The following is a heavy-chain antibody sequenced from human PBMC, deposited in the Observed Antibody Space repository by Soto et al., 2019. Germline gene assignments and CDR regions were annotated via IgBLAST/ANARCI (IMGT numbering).Heavy chain of an antibody. D-gene: IGHD3-22*01. CDR1: GGSISSGGYY. CDR3: ARDLMYYYDSSGSYGMDV. V-gene: IGHV4-31*03. Sequence: QVQLQESGPGLVKPSQTLSLTCTVSGGSISSGGYYWSWISQHPGKGLEWIGYIYYSGSTYYNPSLKSRVTISVDTSKNQFSLKLSSVTAADTAVYYCARDLMYYYDSSGSYGMDVWGQGTTVTVSS. CDR2: IYYSGST. J-gene: IGHJ6*02.